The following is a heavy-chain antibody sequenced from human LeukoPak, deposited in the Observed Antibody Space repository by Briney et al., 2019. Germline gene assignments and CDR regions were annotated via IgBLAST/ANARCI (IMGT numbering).Heavy chain of an antibody. CDR1: GGSISSYY. Sequence: SETLSLTCTVSGGSISSYYWSWIRQPPGKGLEWIGYIYYSGSTNYNPSLKSRVTISVDTSKNQFSLRLSSVTAADTAVYYCARGARTKRFDYWGQGTLVTVSS. CDR2: IYYSGST. D-gene: IGHD1-14*01. CDR3: ARGARTKRFDY. J-gene: IGHJ4*02. V-gene: IGHV4-59*08.